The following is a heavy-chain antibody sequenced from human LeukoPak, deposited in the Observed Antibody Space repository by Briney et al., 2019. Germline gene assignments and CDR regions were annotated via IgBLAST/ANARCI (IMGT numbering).Heavy chain of an antibody. J-gene: IGHJ4*02. CDR3: ARDLGGGWPYFDY. Sequence: GGSLRLSCAASGFTFSDYYMSWIRQAPGKGLEWVANIKQDGSEKYYVDSVKGRFTISRDNAKNSLYLQMNSLRAEDTAVYYCARDLGGGWPYFDYWGQGTLVTVSS. D-gene: IGHD6-19*01. V-gene: IGHV3-7*01. CDR2: IKQDGSEK. CDR1: GFTFSDYY.